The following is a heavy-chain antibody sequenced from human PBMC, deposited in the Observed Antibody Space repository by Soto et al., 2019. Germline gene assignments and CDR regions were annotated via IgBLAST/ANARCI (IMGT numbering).Heavy chain of an antibody. D-gene: IGHD2-2*01. V-gene: IGHV3-23*01. CDR1: GFTFSNYV. CDR3: AKGSASTRPGYFDY. J-gene: IGHJ4*02. CDR2: ISGSSGST. Sequence: EVQLLESGGGLVQPGGSLRLSCAASGFTFSNYVMNWVRQAPGKGLEWVSAISGSSGSTYYADSVKGRFTISRDNSRNTLNLQMNSLRADDTAVYYCAKGSASTRPGYFDYWGQGTLVTVSS.